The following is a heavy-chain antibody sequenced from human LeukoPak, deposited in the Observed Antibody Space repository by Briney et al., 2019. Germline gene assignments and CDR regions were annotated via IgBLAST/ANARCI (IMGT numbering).Heavy chain of an antibody. D-gene: IGHD6-13*01. CDR3: ARKSAAAGTFDY. CDR1: GHTFTSYD. Sequence: ASVKVSCKASGHTFTSYDINWVRQATGQGLEWMGWMNPDSGNTGYAQKFQGRVTMTRNTSISTAYMELSSLRSEDTAVYYCARKSAAAGTFDYWGQGTLVTVSS. CDR2: MNPDSGNT. V-gene: IGHV1-8*01. J-gene: IGHJ4*02.